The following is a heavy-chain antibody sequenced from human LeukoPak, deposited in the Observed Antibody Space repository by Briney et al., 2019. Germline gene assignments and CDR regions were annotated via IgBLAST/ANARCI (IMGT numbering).Heavy chain of an antibody. Sequence: SETLSLTCTVSGGSISSYYWSWIRQPAGKGLEWIGRIYTSGSTNYNPSLKSRVTMSVDTSKNQFSLKLSSVTAADTAVYYCARAKAGSGYSSGWYPYYYYYMDVWGKGTTVTVSS. V-gene: IGHV4-4*07. CDR2: IYTSGST. CDR3: ARAKAGSGYSSGWYPYYYYYMDV. J-gene: IGHJ6*03. D-gene: IGHD6-19*01. CDR1: GGSISSYY.